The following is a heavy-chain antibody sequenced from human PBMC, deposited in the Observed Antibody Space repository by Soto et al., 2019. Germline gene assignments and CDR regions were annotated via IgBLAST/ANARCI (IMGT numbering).Heavy chain of an antibody. D-gene: IGHD6-19*01. CDR2: INPNSGGT. Sequence: GASVKVSCKASGYTFTGYYMHWVRQAPGQGLEWMGWINPNSGGTNYAQKFQGWVTMTRDTSISTAYMELSRLRSDDTAVYYCARELIAVAGTGYYGMDVWGQGTTVTVYS. CDR3: ARELIAVAGTGYYGMDV. V-gene: IGHV1-2*04. CDR1: GYTFTGYY. J-gene: IGHJ6*02.